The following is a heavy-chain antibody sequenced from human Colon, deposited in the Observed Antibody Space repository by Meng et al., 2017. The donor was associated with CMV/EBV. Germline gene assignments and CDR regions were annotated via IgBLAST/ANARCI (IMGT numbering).Heavy chain of an antibody. J-gene: IGHJ4*02. V-gene: IGHV1-18*01. D-gene: IGHD6-13*01. CDR3: ARAAGSSWYEPFDY. Sequence: KSSGYIFTNYGITWVRQAPGQGLEWMGWISAYNGNTNCAQKFQGRVTMTTDTSTSTAYMELRSLRSDDTAVYYCARAAGSSWYEPFDYWGQGTLVTVSS. CDR1: GYIFTNYG. CDR2: ISAYNGNT.